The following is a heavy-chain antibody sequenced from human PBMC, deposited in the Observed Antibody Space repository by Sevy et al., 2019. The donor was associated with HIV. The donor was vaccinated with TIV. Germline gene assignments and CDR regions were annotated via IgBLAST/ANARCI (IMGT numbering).Heavy chain of an antibody. Sequence: SETLSLTCAVSGYSISSGYYWGWIRQPPGKGLEWIGTIYHDGNTYYNPSLKSRVTISLDTSKNQFSLKLSSVTAADTAVYYCASLGITIVRGVNDNWFDPWGLGTLVTVSS. CDR3: ASLGITIVRGVNDNWFDP. V-gene: IGHV4-38-2*01. CDR1: GYSISSGYY. CDR2: IYHDGNT. J-gene: IGHJ5*02. D-gene: IGHD3-10*01.